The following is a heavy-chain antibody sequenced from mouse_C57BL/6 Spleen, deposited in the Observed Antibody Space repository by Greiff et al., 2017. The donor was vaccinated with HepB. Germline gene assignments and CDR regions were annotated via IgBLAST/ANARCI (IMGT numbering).Heavy chain of an antibody. CDR1: GYTFTDYN. Sequence: EVQRVESGPELVKPGASVKIPCKASGYTFTDYNMDWVKQSHGKSLEWIGDINPNNGGTIYNQKFKGKATLTVDKSSSTAYMELRSLTSEDTAVYYCARGVYSNYDYAMDYWGQGTSVTVSS. D-gene: IGHD2-5*01. J-gene: IGHJ4*01. CDR2: INPNNGGT. CDR3: ARGVYSNYDYAMDY. V-gene: IGHV1-18*01.